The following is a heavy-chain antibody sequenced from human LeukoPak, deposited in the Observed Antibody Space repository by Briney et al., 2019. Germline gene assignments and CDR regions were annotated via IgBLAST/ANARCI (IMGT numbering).Heavy chain of an antibody. CDR2: ISNSGGYI. Sequence: GGSLRLSCAASGFTFSSYSMNWVGQAPGKGREGVSSISNSGGYIFYADSVKGRFTISRDNAKNSLYLQMSSLRAEDTAMYYCARNDNTDQGIDYWGQGTLVTVSS. D-gene: IGHD3-22*01. CDR1: GFTFSSYS. CDR3: ARNDNTDQGIDY. J-gene: IGHJ4*02. V-gene: IGHV3-21*01.